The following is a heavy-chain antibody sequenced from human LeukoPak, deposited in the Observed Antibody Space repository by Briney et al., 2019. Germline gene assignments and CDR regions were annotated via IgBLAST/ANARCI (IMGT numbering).Heavy chain of an antibody. CDR2: ISSSGSTI. CDR3: AKDRVVVGAAGSGLTLPEFDY. CDR1: GFTFSDYY. Sequence: PGGSLRLSCAASGFTFSDYYMSWIRQAPGKGLEWVSYISSSGSTIYYADSVKGRFTISRDNAKNSLYLQMNSLRAEDTAVYYCAKDRVVVGAAGSGLTLPEFDYWGQGTLVTVSS. V-gene: IGHV3-11*01. D-gene: IGHD6-19*01. J-gene: IGHJ4*02.